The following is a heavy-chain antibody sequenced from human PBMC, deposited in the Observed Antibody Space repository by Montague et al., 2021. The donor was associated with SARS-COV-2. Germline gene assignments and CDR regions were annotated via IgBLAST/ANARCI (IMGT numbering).Heavy chain of an antibody. Sequence: TLSLTCTVSGGSISSGDYYWSWIRQPPGKGLEWIGYIYYSGSTYYNPSLKSRVTISVDTSKNQFSLKLSSVTAADTAVYYCARDRPVGVDFWSGWNAGYYYGMDVWGQGTTVTVSS. D-gene: IGHD3-3*01. V-gene: IGHV4-30-4*08. CDR3: ARDRPVGVDFWSGWNAGYYYGMDV. CDR1: GGSISSGDYY. J-gene: IGHJ6*02. CDR2: IYYSGST.